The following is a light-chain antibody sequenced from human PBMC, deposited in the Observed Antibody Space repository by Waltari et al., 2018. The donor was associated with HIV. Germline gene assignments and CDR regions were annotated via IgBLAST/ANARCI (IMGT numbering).Light chain of an antibody. CDR1: QGMNRW. CDR2: KTS. J-gene: IGKJ1*01. V-gene: IGKV1-5*03. Sequence: MTQSPFTLSASVGDTITITCRASQGMNRWLAWYQKKPGKVPKLLIYKTSSLESGVPPRFSGTGSGTEFNLTISSLQADDLAIYFCQQYNSYPRTFGRGTKVDLK. CDR3: QQYNSYPRT.